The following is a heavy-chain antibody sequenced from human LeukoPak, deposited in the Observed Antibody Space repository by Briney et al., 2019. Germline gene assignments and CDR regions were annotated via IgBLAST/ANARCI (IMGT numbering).Heavy chain of an antibody. CDR3: VRDLSFSPDS. CDR1: GFTFSSSW. V-gene: IGHV3-74*01. Sequence: GGSLRLSCAASGFTFSSSWMHWVRQVPGKGLVWVSHISPDGSYTDYADSVKGRFIISRDNAKNTMSLRMNSLRAEDTAVYYCVRDLSFSPDSWGQGTLVSVSS. CDR2: ISPDGSYT. J-gene: IGHJ4*02.